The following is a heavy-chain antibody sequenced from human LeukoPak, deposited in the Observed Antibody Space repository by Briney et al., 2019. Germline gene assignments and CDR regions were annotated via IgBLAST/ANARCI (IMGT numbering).Heavy chain of an antibody. CDR1: VGSLSGYY. J-gene: IGHJ4*02. CDR2: INHSGST. V-gene: IGHV4-34*01. Sequence: PSETLSLTCAVYVGSLSGYYWRWIRQPLWKGLEWIGEINHSGSTNYNPSLKSRVTISVDTSKNQFSLKLSSVTAADTAVYYCARAGRGLDYWGQGTLVTVSS. CDR3: ARAGRGLDY.